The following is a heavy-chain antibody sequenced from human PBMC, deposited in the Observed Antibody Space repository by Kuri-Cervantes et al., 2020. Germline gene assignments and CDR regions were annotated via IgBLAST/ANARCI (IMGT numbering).Heavy chain of an antibody. Sequence: SCTVSGGSISSGDYYWSWIRQPPGKGLEWIGYIYYSGSTYYNPSLKSRVTISVDTSKNQFSLKLSSVTAADTAVYYCARYSSSPRGAFDIWGQRTMVTVSS. J-gene: IGHJ3*02. V-gene: IGHV4-30-4*01. CDR1: GGSISSGDYY. CDR2: IYYSGST. CDR3: ARYSSSPRGAFDI. D-gene: IGHD6-13*01.